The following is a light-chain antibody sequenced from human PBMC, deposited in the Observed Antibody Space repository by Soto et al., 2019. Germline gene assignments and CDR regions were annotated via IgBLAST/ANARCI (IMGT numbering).Light chain of an antibody. CDR1: QSVLYSSKNKNY. J-gene: IGKJ2*01. CDR3: QQYYSTPPYT. Sequence: DIVMTQSPDSLAVSLGERATINCKSSQSVLYSSKNKNYLAWYQQKPGQPPKLLIYWASTRESGVPDRFSGSGSVTDFTLTISSLQAEDVAVYYCQQYYSTPPYTFGQGTKLEIK. V-gene: IGKV4-1*01. CDR2: WAS.